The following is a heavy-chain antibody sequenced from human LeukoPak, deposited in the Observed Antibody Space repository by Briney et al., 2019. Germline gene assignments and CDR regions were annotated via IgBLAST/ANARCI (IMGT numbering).Heavy chain of an antibody. CDR1: GGSISSVDYY. Sequence: SETLSLTCTVSGGSISSVDYYWSWIRQPPGKGLEWIGYISYSGSTYYNPSLRSRVTISVDTSKNQFSLRLTSVTAADTAVYYCARVTYNGYQHFDYWGQGNLVTVS. CDR3: ARVTYNGYQHFDY. J-gene: IGHJ4*02. V-gene: IGHV4-30-4*01. D-gene: IGHD3-10*01. CDR2: ISYSGST.